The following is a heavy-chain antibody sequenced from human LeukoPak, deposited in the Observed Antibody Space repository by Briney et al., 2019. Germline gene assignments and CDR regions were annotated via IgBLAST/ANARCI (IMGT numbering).Heavy chain of an antibody. CDR1: GGSISSSGFY. Sequence: SETLSLTCTVSGGSISSSGFYWSWIRQHPGKGLEWIGYIYYSGSTDYNPSLKSRVTISVDTSKNQFSLKLSSVTAADTAVYSCARGRMDTAMVTAFDFWGQGTLVTVSS. D-gene: IGHD5-18*01. J-gene: IGHJ4*02. CDR3: ARGRMDTAMVTAFDF. V-gene: IGHV4-31*03. CDR2: IYYSGST.